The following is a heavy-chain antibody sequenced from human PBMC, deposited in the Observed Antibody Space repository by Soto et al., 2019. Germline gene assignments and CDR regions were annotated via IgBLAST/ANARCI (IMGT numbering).Heavy chain of an antibody. CDR3: ARIQLAYDAFDI. V-gene: IGHV3-21*01. D-gene: IGHD6-6*01. CDR1: GFTFSSYS. CDR2: ISSSSSYI. Sequence: GGSLRLSCAASGFTFSSYSMNWVRQAPGKGLEWVSSISSSSSYIYYADSVKGRFTISRDNAKNSLYLQMNSLRAEDTAVYYCARIQLAYDAFDIWGQGTMATAS. J-gene: IGHJ3*02.